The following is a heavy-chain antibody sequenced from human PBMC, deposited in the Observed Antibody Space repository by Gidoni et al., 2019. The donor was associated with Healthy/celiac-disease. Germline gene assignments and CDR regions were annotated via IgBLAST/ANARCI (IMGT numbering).Heavy chain of an antibody. V-gene: IGHV4-38-2*02. J-gene: IGHJ1*01. CDR2: IYHSGST. Sequence: QVQLQESGPGLVKPSETLSLTCTVSGYSISSGYYWGWIRQPPGKGLEWIGSIYHSGSTYYNPSLKSRVTISVDTSKNQFSLKLSSVTAADTAVYYCASIGVYCSSTSCYLGPIHFQRWGQGTLVTVSS. D-gene: IGHD2-2*01. CDR1: GYSISSGYY. CDR3: ASIGVYCSSTSCYLGPIHFQR.